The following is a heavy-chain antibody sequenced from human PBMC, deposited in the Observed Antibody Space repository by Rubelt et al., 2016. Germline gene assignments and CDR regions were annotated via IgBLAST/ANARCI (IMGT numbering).Heavy chain of an antibody. D-gene: IGHD7-27*01. CDR1: GFTFSSYS. Sequence: EVQLVESGGGLVQPGGSLRLSRAASGFTFSSYSMKWVRQAPGKGLEWVSYITSTSSTIYYADSVKGRFTISRDNAKNPLYLQRNSLRAEDTAVYYCARVTGVYFDYWGLGTLVTVSS. CDR3: ARVTGVYFDY. CDR2: ITSTSSTI. V-gene: IGHV3-48*04. J-gene: IGHJ4*02.